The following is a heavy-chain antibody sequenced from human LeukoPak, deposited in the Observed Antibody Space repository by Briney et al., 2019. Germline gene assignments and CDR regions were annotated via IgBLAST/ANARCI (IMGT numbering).Heavy chain of an antibody. D-gene: IGHD3-10*01. CDR1: GYSISSGYY. V-gene: IGHV4-38-2*02. CDR2: IYQSGAT. Sequence: SETLSLTCSVSGYSISSGYYWGWVGQPPGKGLEWIGTIYQSGATHDNPSLKSRVTISIDKSKNQLSLRLMSVTVADTAVYYCARSVYYGSGSYFDYYYYMDVWGKGTTVTVSS. J-gene: IGHJ6*03. CDR3: ARSVYYGSGSYFDYYYYMDV.